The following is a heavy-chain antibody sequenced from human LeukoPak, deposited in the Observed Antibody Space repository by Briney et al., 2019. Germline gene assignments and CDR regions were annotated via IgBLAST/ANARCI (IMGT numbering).Heavy chain of an antibody. Sequence: GGSLRLSCAASGFTFDDYAMHWVRQAPGKGLEWVSLISGDGGSTYYADSVKGRFTISRDNSKNSLYLQMNSLRTEDTALYYCAKDYAGTYYDYVWGSYHDNYFDYWGQGTLVTVSS. CDR1: GFTFDDYA. D-gene: IGHD3-16*02. CDR3: AKDYAGTYYDYVWGSYHDNYFDY. CDR2: ISGDGGST. V-gene: IGHV3-43*02. J-gene: IGHJ4*02.